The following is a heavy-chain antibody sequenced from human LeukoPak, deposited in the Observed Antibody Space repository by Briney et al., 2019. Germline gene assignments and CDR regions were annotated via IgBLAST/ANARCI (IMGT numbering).Heavy chain of an antibody. CDR2: IYVGGTT. Sequence: GGSLRLSCAASGFTFRSYDMSWVRQAPGKGLEWVSVIYVGGTTYYADSVRGRFTISRDNSKNTLYLQMSSLRAEDTAVYYCARDPDYGDNWGLGTLVIVSS. D-gene: IGHD4/OR15-4a*01. CDR1: GFTFRSYD. CDR3: ARDPDYGDN. V-gene: IGHV3-53*01. J-gene: IGHJ4*02.